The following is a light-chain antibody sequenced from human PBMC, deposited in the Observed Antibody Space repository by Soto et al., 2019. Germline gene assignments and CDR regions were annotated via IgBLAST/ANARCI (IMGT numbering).Light chain of an antibody. CDR2: GAS. CDR3: QQYAKWPWT. V-gene: IGKV3-15*01. Sequence: EIVLTQSPGTLSLSPGERATLSCRASQSVSNNYLAWYQQKPGQAPRLLIYGASTRATGIPARFSGSGSGTEFTLTISSLQSEDFAVYYCQQYAKWPWTFGQGTKVDIK. J-gene: IGKJ1*01. CDR1: QSVSNN.